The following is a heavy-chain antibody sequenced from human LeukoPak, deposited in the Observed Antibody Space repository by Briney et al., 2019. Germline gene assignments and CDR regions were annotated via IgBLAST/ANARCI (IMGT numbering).Heavy chain of an antibody. D-gene: IGHD3-3*01. V-gene: IGHV1-69*13. CDR1: GGTFSSYA. J-gene: IGHJ2*01. CDR3: ARDREADYDFWSGSWYFDL. CDR2: IIPIFGTA. Sequence: ASVKVSCKASGGTFSSYAISWVRQAPGQGLEWMGGIIPIFGTANYAQKFQGRVTITADESTSTAYMELSSLRSEDTAAYYCARDREADYDFWSGSWYFDLWGRGTLVTVSS.